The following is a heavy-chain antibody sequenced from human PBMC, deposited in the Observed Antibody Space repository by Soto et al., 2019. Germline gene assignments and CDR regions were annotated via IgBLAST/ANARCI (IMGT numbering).Heavy chain of an antibody. CDR2: ISGSAAGT. V-gene: IGHV3-23*01. CDR1: GFTFSNYA. CDR3: AKSRSAVAAYWYFDI. D-gene: IGHD6-19*01. Sequence: EEQLLESGGGLVQPGGSLRLSCTASGFTFSNYALNWVRQVPGKGLEWVAGISGSAAGTYYTDSVQGRFTTSRDNSKNTLYLQMNSLRAEDTALYYCAKSRSAVAAYWYFDIWGRGTLVTVSS. J-gene: IGHJ2*01.